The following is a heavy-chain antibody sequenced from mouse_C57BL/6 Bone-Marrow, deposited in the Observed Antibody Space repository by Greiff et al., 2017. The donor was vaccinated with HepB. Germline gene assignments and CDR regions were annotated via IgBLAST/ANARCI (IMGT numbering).Heavy chain of an antibody. CDR1: GYTFTSYW. Sequence: QVQLKQPGTELVKPGASVKLSCKASGYTFTSYWMHWVKQWPGQGLEWIGNINPSNGGTNYNEKFKSKATLTVDKSSSTAYMQLSSLTSEDSAVYYCARITTVVATDYWGQGTTLTVSS. D-gene: IGHD1-1*01. V-gene: IGHV1-53*01. CDR2: INPSNGGT. J-gene: IGHJ2*01. CDR3: ARITTVVATDY.